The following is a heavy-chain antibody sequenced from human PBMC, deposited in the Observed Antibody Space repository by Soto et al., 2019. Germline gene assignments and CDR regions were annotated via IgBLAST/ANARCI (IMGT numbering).Heavy chain of an antibody. CDR2: IYSGGST. Sequence: GGSLRLSCAASGFTVSSNYMSWVRQAPGKGLEWVSVIYSGGSTYYADSVKGRFTISRHNSKNTLYLQMNSLRAEDTAVYYCAREPIYDSSGYYDYWGQGTLVTVSS. V-gene: IGHV3-53*04. D-gene: IGHD3-22*01. CDR1: GFTVSSNY. CDR3: AREPIYDSSGYYDY. J-gene: IGHJ4*02.